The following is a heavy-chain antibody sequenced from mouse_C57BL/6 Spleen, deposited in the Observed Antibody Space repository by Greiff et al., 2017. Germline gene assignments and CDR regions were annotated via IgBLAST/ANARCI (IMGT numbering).Heavy chain of an antibody. Sequence: VQLQQSGPELVKPGASVKISCKASGYSFTGYYMHWVKQSHGNILDWIGYIYPYNGVSSYNQKFKGKATLTVDKSSSTAYMELRSLTSEDSAVYYCAIAPDYYGSSYGAMDYWGQGTSVTVSS. J-gene: IGHJ4*01. D-gene: IGHD1-1*01. CDR1: GYSFTGYY. CDR3: AIAPDYYGSSYGAMDY. V-gene: IGHV1-31*01. CDR2: IYPYNGVS.